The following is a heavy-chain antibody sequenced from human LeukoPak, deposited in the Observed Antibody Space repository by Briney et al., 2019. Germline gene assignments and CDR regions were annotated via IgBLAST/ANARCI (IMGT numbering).Heavy chain of an antibody. J-gene: IGHJ4*02. CDR2: IYPGDSDT. Sequence: GESLKISCQVSGYIFTNYWIGWVRQMPGKGLESMGIIYPGDSDTRYSPSFQGQVTISADKSISTAYLQWSSLKASDTAMYYCASAAGDISPGYYFDYWGQGTLVTVSS. V-gene: IGHV5-51*01. CDR1: GYIFTNYW. CDR3: ASAAGDISPGYYFDY. D-gene: IGHD2-15*01.